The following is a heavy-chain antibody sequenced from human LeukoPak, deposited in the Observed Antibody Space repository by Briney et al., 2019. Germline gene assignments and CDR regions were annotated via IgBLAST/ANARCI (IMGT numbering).Heavy chain of an antibody. D-gene: IGHD6-19*01. J-gene: IGHJ1*01. V-gene: IGHV4-59*01. Sequence: SETLSLTCTVSDDSMSSYYCSWIRQPPGKGLEWIGYISYTGSTSYNPSLKSRVAISVDWSKNQFSLRLTSVTAADTAVYYCARGLGRWGQGTLVTVSS. CDR3: ARGLGR. CDR2: ISYTGST. CDR1: DDSMSSYY.